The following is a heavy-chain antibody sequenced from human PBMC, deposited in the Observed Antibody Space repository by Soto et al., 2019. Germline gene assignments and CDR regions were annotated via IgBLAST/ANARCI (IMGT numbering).Heavy chain of an antibody. CDR3: ARWGYCSNSICYPFDY. CDR1: GGSFSGFY. D-gene: IGHD2-2*01. Sequence: PSETLSLTCAVYGGSFSGFYWNWISQPPGKGLEWIGEINDSGSTKYNPSLKSRVTISVDTSKNQFSLKLSSVTAADTAVYYCARWGYCSNSICYPFDYWGQGIRVTVSS. V-gene: IGHV4-34*01. CDR2: INDSGST. J-gene: IGHJ4*02.